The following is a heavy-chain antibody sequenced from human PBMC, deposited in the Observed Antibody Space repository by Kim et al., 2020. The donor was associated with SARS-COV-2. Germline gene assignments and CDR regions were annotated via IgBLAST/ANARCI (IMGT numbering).Heavy chain of an antibody. CDR1: GFTFSSYG. J-gene: IGHJ6*02. V-gene: IGHV3-33*06. CDR2: IWYDGSNK. Sequence: GGSLRLSCAASGFTFSSYGMHWVRQAPGKGLEWVAVIWYDGSNKYYADSVKGRFSISRDNSKNTLYLQMNSLRAEDTAVYYCAKDCHDYGGNFPPYYYYGMDVWGQGTTVTVSS. D-gene: IGHD4-17*01. CDR3: AKDCHDYGGNFPPYYYYGMDV.